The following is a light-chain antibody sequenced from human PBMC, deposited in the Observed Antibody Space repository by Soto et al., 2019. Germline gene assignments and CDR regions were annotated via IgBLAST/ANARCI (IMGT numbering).Light chain of an antibody. J-gene: IGLJ3*02. CDR2: LNSDGSL. Sequence: QSVLTQSPSVSASLGASVKLSCTLSSGHTKYAIAWHQQQPKRGPRFLMKLNSDGSLSKGDGIPDRFSGSSSGAERYLTISRLQSEDEADYYCQTWDSGPWVFGGGTKLTV. V-gene: IGLV4-69*01. CDR1: SGHTKYA. CDR3: QTWDSGPWV.